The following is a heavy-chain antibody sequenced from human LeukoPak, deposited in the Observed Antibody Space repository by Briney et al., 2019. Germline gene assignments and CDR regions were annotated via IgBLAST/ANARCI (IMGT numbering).Heavy chain of an antibody. D-gene: IGHD3-3*01. V-gene: IGHV4-34*01. CDR2: INHSGST. CDR1: GGSFSGYY. J-gene: IGHJ4*02. CDR3: ARGPLRFFEWPRGFDY. Sequence: PSETLSLTCAVYGGSFSGYYWSWIRQPPGKGLEWIGEINHSGSTNYNPSLKSRVTISVDTSKNQFSLKLSYVTAADTAVYYCARGPLRFFEWPRGFDYWGQGTLVTVSS.